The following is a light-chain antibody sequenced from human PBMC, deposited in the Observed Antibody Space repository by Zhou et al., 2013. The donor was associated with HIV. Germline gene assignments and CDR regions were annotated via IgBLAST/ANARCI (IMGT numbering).Light chain of an antibody. V-gene: IGKV3-20*01. Sequence: EIVMTQSPGTLSVSPGERATLSCRASQSVGTNLAWYQQKTGQAPRLLIYGAFSRATGIPARFSGSGSGTDFTLTISRLEPEDFAVYSCQQYASSPRTFGQGTKVEIK. CDR3: QQYASSPRT. CDR2: GAF. J-gene: IGKJ1*01. CDR1: QSVGTN.